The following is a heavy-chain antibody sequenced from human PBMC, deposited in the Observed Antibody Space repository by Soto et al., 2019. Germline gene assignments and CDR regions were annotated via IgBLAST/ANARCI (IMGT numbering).Heavy chain of an antibody. D-gene: IGHD6-19*01. J-gene: IGHJ5*02. Sequence: SETLSLPCTVPGGSVSSGSYYWSWFRRTPGKGLERIGYIYYSGSTNYNPSHKSRVTISVDTAKNQFSRKLSSVTAADTAVYYCARGIAVAGTSYWFAPWGQGTLVTVSS. CDR2: IYYSGST. CDR1: GGSVSSGSYY. V-gene: IGHV4-61*01. CDR3: ARGIAVAGTSYWFAP.